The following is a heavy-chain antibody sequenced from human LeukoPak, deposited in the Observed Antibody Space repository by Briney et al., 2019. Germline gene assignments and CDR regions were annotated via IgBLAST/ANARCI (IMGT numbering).Heavy chain of an antibody. CDR1: GYTLTALS. CDR3: ATSYQLVSWYFDL. CDR2: YDRDDGEI. V-gene: IGHV1-24*01. J-gene: IGHJ2*01. D-gene: IGHD2-2*01. Sequence: GASVKVSCQVSGYTLTALSMHWVRQAPGKGLEWMGGYDRDDGEIIYAQKFQGRVTKTEDTSTDTAYMELSSLRSEDTAVYYCATSYQLVSWYFDLWGRGTLVTVSS.